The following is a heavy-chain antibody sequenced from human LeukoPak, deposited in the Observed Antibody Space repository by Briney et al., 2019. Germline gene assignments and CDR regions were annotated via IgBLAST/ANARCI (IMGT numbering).Heavy chain of an antibody. V-gene: IGHV4-34*01. J-gene: IGHJ4*02. CDR2: INHSGST. D-gene: IGHD2-15*01. CDR3: ARGFYGGSLFDY. Sequence: PSETLSLTCAVSGGSISSGGYSRSWIRQPPGKGLEWIGEINHSGSTNYNPSLKSRVTISVDTSKNQFSLKLSSVTAADTAVYYCARGFYGGSLFDYWGQGTLVTVSS. CDR1: GGSISSGGYS.